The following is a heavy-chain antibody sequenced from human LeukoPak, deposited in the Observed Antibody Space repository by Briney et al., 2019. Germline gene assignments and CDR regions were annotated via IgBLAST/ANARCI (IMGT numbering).Heavy chain of an antibody. CDR3: ARGPGSDAFDI. V-gene: IGHV3-53*01. CDR2: IYSGGST. J-gene: IGHJ3*02. Sequence: PGGSLRLSCAASGFTVSSNYMSWVRQAPGKGLEWVSVIYSGGSTYYADSVKGRFTISRDNSKNTLYLQMSSLRAEDTAVYYCARGPGSDAFDIWGQGTMVTVSS. D-gene: IGHD1-14*01. CDR1: GFTVSSNY.